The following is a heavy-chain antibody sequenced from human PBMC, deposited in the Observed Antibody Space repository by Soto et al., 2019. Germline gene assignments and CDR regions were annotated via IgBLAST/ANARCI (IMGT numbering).Heavy chain of an antibody. CDR1: GFTFSSYS. D-gene: IGHD4-17*01. CDR2: ISSSSSYI. Sequence: GGSLRLSCAASGFTFSSYSMNWVRQAPGKGLEWVSSISSSSSYIYYADSVKGRFTISRDNAKNSLYLQMNSLRAEDTAVYYCARGLTYPYGGNSEAVYYGMDVWGQGTTVTVSS. CDR3: ARGLTYPYGGNSEAVYYGMDV. V-gene: IGHV3-21*01. J-gene: IGHJ6*02.